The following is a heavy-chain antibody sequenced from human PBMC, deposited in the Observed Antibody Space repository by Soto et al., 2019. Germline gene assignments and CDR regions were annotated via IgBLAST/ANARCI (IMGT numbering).Heavy chain of an antibody. J-gene: IGHJ4*02. CDR2: IYPGDSDT. CDR3: ATYYGDYSRVYYFDY. Sequence: GESLKISCQGSGYSFTSYWIGWVRQMPGKGLEWMGIIYPGDSDTRYSPSFQGQVTISADKSISTAYLQWSSLKASDTAMYYCATYYGDYSRVYYFDYWGQGTLVTAPQ. V-gene: IGHV5-51*01. CDR1: GYSFTSYW. D-gene: IGHD4-17*01.